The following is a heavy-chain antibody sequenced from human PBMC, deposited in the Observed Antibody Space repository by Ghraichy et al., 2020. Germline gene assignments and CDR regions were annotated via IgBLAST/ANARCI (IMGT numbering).Heavy chain of an antibody. CDR3: ARRGNGADYYYGMDV. Sequence: GGSLRLSCAASGFTFSSYAMSWVRQAPGKGLEWVSAISGSGGSSYYADSVKGRFTISRDNSKNTLYLQMNSLRAEDTAVYYCARRGNGADYYYGMDVWGQGTTVTVSS. CDR2: ISGSGGSS. CDR1: GFTFSSYA. D-gene: IGHD2-8*01. V-gene: IGHV3-23*01. J-gene: IGHJ6*02.